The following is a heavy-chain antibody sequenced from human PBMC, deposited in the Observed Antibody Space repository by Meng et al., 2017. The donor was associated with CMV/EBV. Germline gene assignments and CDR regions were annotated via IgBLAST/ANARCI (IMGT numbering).Heavy chain of an antibody. V-gene: IGHV4-34*01. CDR3: ARVGGGCSSTSCSPIDY. D-gene: IGHD2-2*01. CDR2: INHSGST. Sequence: ESLKISCTASGFTFGDYAMSWIRQPPGKGLEWIGEINHSGSTNYNPSLKSRVTISVDTSKSQFSLKLSSVTAADTAVYYCARVGGGCSSTSCSPIDYWGQGTLVTVSS. J-gene: IGHJ4*02. CDR1: GFTFGDYA.